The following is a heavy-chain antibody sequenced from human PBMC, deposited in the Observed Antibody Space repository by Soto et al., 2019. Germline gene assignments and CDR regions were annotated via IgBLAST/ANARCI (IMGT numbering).Heavy chain of an antibody. V-gene: IGHV1-8*01. D-gene: IGHD3-22*01. CDR3: AREGTYSDYYDSSGYPVDAFDI. J-gene: IGHJ3*02. CDR2: MNPNSGNT. Sequence: ASVKVSCKASGYTFTSYDINWVRQATGQGLEWMGWMNPNSGNTGYAQKFQGRVTMTRNTSISTAYMELSSLRSEDTAVYYCAREGTYSDYYDSSGYPVDAFDIWGQGTMVTVSS. CDR1: GYTFTSYD.